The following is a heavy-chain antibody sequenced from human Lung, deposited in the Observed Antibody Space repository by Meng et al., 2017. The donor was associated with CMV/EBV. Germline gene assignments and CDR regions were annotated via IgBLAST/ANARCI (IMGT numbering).Heavy chain of an antibody. CDR3: ARRGMMTTRGYWFDP. V-gene: IGHV5-51*01. J-gene: IGHJ5*02. Sequence: ESXKISXEGSGYSFSNYWIDWVRQMPGKGLEWMGSIHPGDSDTRYSPSFHGQVTFSADKSIRTAYLQWSGLKASDTAMYYCARRGMMTTRGYWFDPWGRGXLVIFSS. D-gene: IGHD4-17*01. CDR2: IHPGDSDT. CDR1: GYSFSNYW.